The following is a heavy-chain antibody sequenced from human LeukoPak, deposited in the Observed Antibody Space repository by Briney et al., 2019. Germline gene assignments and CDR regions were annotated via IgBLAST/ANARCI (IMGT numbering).Heavy chain of an antibody. CDR2: ITPGGGT. CDR3: AKASRGFLGYCSSTSCYIDY. J-gene: IGHJ4*02. V-gene: IGHV3-23*01. D-gene: IGHD2-2*02. CDR1: EFTFSSYV. Sequence: PGGSLRLSCAASEFTFSSYVMAWVRQAPGKGLEWVSTITPGGGTYYADSVKGRFTISRDNSKNTLYLQMNSLRAEDTAVYYCAKASRGFLGYCSSTSCYIDYWGQGTLVTVSS.